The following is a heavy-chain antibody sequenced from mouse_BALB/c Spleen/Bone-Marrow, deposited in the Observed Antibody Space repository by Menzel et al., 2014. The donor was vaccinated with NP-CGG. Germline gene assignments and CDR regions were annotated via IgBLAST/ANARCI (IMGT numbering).Heavy chain of an antibody. D-gene: IGHD1-1*01. Sequence: VTLKECGAELVKPGASVKLSCTASGFNIKDTYMHWVKQRPEQGLEWIGRIDPANGNTKYDPKFQGKATITADTSSNTAYLQLSSLTSEDTAVYYCARIYYYGRGYFDYWGQGTTLTVSS. V-gene: IGHV14-3*02. CDR3: ARIYYYGRGYFDY. J-gene: IGHJ2*01. CDR1: GFNIKDTY. CDR2: IDPANGNT.